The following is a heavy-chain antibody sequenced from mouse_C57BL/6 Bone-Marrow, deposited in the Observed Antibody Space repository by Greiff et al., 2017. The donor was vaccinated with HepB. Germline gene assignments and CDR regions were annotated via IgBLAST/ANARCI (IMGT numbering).Heavy chain of an antibody. CDR2: ISGGGGNT. CDR3: ARHSHYYGSSYDY. V-gene: IGHV5-9*01. J-gene: IGHJ2*01. CDR1: GFTFSSYT. Sequence: EVNVVESGGGLVKPGGSLKLSCAASGFTFSSYTMSWVRQTPEKRLEWVATISGGGGNTYYPDSVKGRFTISRDNAKNTLYLQMSSLRSEDTALYYCARHSHYYGSSYDYWGQGTTLTVSS. D-gene: IGHD1-1*01.